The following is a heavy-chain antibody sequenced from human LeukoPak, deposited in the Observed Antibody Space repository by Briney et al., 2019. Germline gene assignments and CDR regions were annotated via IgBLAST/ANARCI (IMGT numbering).Heavy chain of an antibody. CDR3: ARMRLLVDYNYYGMDV. D-gene: IGHD2-8*02. CDR1: GGSISSGGYY. Sequence: SQTLSLTCTVSGGSISSGGYYWSWIRQHPGKGLEWIGYIYYSGSTYYNPSLKSRVTISVDTSKNQFSLKLSSVTAADTAVYYCARMRLLVDYNYYGMDVWGKGTTVTVSS. J-gene: IGHJ6*04. CDR2: IYYSGST. V-gene: IGHV4-31*03.